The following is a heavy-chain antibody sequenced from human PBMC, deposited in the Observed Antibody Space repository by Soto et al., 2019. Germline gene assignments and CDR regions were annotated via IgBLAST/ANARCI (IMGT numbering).Heavy chain of an antibody. Sequence: PSETLSLTCAVYGGSFSGYYWSWIRQPPGKGLEWIGEINHSGSTNYNPSLKSRVTISVDTSKNQFSLKLSSVTAADTAVYYCARGRGGYDILAGYYKNWFDPWGQGTLVTVSS. D-gene: IGHD3-9*01. CDR3: ARGRGGYDILAGYYKNWFDP. V-gene: IGHV4-34*01. CDR1: GGSFSGYY. J-gene: IGHJ5*02. CDR2: INHSGST.